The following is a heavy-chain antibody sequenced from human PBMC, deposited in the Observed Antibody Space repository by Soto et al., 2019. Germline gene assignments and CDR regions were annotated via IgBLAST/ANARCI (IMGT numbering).Heavy chain of an antibody. V-gene: IGHV3-74*01. J-gene: IGHJ3*02. CDR3: GTVFEK. Sequence: EVQVVESGGGLVQPGGSLRLSCAASGFTFTNYWMHWVRPVPGEGLVWVSRIDNHGDGPSYADFVKGRFTISRDNAKNTLYLQVNRLRVEDPAIYYCGTVFEKWGQGTMVTVAS. CDR1: GFTFTNYW. CDR2: IDNHGDGP.